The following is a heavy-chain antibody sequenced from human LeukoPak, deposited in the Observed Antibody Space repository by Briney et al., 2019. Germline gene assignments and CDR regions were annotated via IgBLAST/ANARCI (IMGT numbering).Heavy chain of an antibody. J-gene: IGHJ4*02. V-gene: IGHV4-59*01. CDR1: GASISSYY. CDR3: ARNQYSSSPDFHY. CDR2: IYYSGST. Sequence: SETLSLTCVVSGASISSYYWTWIRQPPGKGLEWIGYIYYSGSTNYNPSPKSRVTISIDTSKNHFSLELNSVTAADTAVYYCARNQYSSSPDFHYWGPGTLVTVSS. D-gene: IGHD6-13*01.